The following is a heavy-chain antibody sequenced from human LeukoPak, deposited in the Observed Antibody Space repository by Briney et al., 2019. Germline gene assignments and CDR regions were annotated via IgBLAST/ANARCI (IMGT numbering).Heavy chain of an antibody. Sequence: AGGSLRLSCAASGFTFSDYTLNWVRQAPGKGLEWVANIKQDGSEKYYVDSVKGRFTISRDNAKNSLYLQMNSLRAEDTAVYYCARVGGYSYGYPHYYYYGMDVWGQGTTVTVSS. V-gene: IGHV3-7*01. CDR2: IKQDGSEK. J-gene: IGHJ6*02. D-gene: IGHD5-18*01. CDR1: GFTFSDYT. CDR3: ARVGGYSYGYPHYYYYGMDV.